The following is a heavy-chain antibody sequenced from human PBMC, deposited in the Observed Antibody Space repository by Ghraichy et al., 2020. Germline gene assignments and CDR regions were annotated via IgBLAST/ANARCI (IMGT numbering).Heavy chain of an antibody. CDR2: MSSSDDTI. V-gene: IGHV3-48*03. Sequence: GGSLRLSCAASGFSFSSYEMNWVRQAPGKGLEWVSYMSSSDDTIFYADSVKGRFTISRDNAKNSLYLQMDSLRAEDTAVYYCARDRFPDYWGQGTLVTVSS. J-gene: IGHJ4*02. CDR3: ARDRFPDY. D-gene: IGHD3-3*01. CDR1: GFSFSSYE.